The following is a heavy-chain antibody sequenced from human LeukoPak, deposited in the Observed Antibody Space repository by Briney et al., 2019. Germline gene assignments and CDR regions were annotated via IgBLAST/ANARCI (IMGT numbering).Heavy chain of an antibody. CDR1: GGSISSSNW. CDR2: IYHSGST. CDR3: ASSKIYCGGDSRWFDP. Sequence: NPSGTLSLTCAVSGGSISSSNWWSWVRPPPGKGLEWIGEIYHSGSTNYNPSLKSRVTISVDKSKNQFSLKLSSVTAADTAVYYCASSKIYCGGDSRWFDPWGQGTLVTVSS. D-gene: IGHD2-21*02. J-gene: IGHJ5*02. V-gene: IGHV4-4*02.